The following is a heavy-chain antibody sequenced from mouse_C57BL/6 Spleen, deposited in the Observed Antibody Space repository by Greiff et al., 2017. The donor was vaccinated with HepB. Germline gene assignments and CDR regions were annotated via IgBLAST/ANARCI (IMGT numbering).Heavy chain of an antibody. CDR3: TTGPYYYGTLMDY. V-gene: IGHV14-4*01. D-gene: IGHD1-1*01. J-gene: IGHJ4*01. CDR2: IDPENGDT. CDR1: GFNIKDDY. Sequence: EVKLMESGAELVRPGASVKLSCTASGFNIKDDYMHWVKQRPEQGLEWIGWIDPENGDTEYASKFQGKATITADTSSNTAYLQLSSLTSEDTAVYYCTTGPYYYGTLMDYWGQGTSVTVSS.